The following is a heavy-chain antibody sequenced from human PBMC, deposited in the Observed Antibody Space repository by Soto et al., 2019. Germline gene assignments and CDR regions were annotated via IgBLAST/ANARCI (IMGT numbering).Heavy chain of an antibody. D-gene: IGHD6-19*01. J-gene: IGHJ4*01. CDR3: ATSRISIAVAGETEYYFDY. CDR2: INPNSGDT. CDR1: GYIFTGYY. V-gene: IGHV1-2*04. Sequence: GASVKVSCKASGYIFTGYYMHWVRQAPGQGLEWMGWINPNSGDTNYTQKFQGWVTMTRDTSISTACMELSRLRSHDTAVYYCATSRISIAVAGETEYYFDYWG.